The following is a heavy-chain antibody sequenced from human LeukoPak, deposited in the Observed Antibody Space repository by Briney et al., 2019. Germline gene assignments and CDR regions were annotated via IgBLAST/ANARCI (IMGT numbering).Heavy chain of an antibody. J-gene: IGHJ1*01. D-gene: IGHD6-19*01. V-gene: IGHV3-53*01. CDR2: IYSGGST. Sequence: GGSLRLSCAASGFTVSSNYMSWVRQAPGKGLEWISVIYSGGSTYYADSVKSRFTISRDNSKNTLYLQMNSLRAADTAVYYCAKGRQWVVYEDAYFQHWGQGTLVTVSS. CDR3: AKGRQWVVYEDAYFQH. CDR1: GFTVSSNY.